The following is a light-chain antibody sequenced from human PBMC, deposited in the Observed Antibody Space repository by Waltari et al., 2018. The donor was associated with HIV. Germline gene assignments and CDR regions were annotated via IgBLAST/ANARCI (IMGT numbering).Light chain of an antibody. CDR3: GTWDSSLSIAV. V-gene: IGLV1-51*02. CDR1: VTNTGANY. J-gene: IGLJ2*01. Sequence: QSVLPQPPSVAGTPPPTAANSCLGNVTNTGANYASSYQQPPGTTPKYLIFENNTRPSGVPDRFSASKSCTSATLVITTLQTGDEGDYYCGTWDSSLSIAVFGGGTKLTVL. CDR2: ENN.